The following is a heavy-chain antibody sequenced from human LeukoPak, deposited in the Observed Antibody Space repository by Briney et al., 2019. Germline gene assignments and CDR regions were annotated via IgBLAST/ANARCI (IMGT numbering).Heavy chain of an antibody. CDR1: GGSISSDNYY. CDR2: TYTSGTT. V-gene: IGHV4-61*09. J-gene: IGHJ4*02. CDR3: ARMFEY. Sequence: PSETLSLTCTVSGGSISSDNYYWTWIRQPAGKGLEWIGHTYTSGTTNYNPSLKSRVTILLDTSKNQFSLNLNSVTAADTAIYYCARMFEYWGQGTLVTVSS.